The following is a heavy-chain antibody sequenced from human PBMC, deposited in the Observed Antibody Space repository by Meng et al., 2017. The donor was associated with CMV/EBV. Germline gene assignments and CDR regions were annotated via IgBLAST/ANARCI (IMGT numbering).Heavy chain of an antibody. CDR1: GFTFSDYY. J-gene: IGHJ6*02. CDR3: ARDGEHQLLPMDV. CDR2: ISSSGSTI. Sequence: GESLKISCAASGFTFSDYYMSWIRQAPGKGLEWVSYISSSGSTIYYADSVKGRFTISRDNAKNSLYLQMNSLRAEDTAVYYCARDGEHQLLPMDVWGQGTTVTVSS. D-gene: IGHD2-2*01. V-gene: IGHV3-11*01.